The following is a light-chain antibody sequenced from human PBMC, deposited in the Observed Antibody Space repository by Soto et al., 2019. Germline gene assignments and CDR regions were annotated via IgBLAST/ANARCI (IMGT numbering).Light chain of an antibody. CDR1: PSVTNY. CDR3: QQRSNWPRT. Sequence: IVWPQSPSTLSLSPGERSTLSGGARPSVTNYLAWYQQKPGQAPRLLIYGAFNRATGIPARFSGSGSGTDFTLTISSLEPEDFAVYYCQQRSNWPRTFGQGTKVDIK. V-gene: IGKV3-11*01. CDR2: GAF. J-gene: IGKJ1*01.